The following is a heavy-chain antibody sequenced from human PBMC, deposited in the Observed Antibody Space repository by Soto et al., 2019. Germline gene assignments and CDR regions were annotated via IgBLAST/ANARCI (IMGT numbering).Heavy chain of an antibody. D-gene: IGHD3-10*01. CDR1: GDSISIGGYY. J-gene: IGHJ5*02. CDR3: ARGVRA. CDR2: IYHTGRT. Sequence: QVQLQESGPGRVRPLQTLSLTCTVSGDSISIGGYYWSWIRQHPGKGLEWIGYIYHTGRTSYNPSLKSRVTISLDSSKSQFSLRLTSVTVADTAVYYCARGVRAWGQGTLVTVSS. V-gene: IGHV4-31*03.